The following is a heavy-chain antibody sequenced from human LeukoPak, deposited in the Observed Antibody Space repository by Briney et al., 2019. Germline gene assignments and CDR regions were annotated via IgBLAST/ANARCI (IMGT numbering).Heavy chain of an antibody. J-gene: IGHJ4*02. Sequence: LTGGSLILSCAASGFGFSTYAMSWVRQAPGKGLEWVSGISASGDKIFYADSVKGRFTISRDNSKNILYLQMNALAAEDTARYYCVTHYCSTITCYTDYWGQGTMVPVPS. CDR3: VTHYCSTITCYTDY. V-gene: IGHV3-23*01. D-gene: IGHD2-2*02. CDR1: GFGFSTYA. CDR2: ISASGDKI.